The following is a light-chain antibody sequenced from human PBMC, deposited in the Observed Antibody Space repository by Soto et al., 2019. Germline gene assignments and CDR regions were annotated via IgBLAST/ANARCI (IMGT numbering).Light chain of an antibody. CDR3: QQYNNWPPHT. CDR2: GAS. CDR1: QIVGTK. J-gene: IGKJ4*01. Sequence: ETVMTQSPATLSVSPGERVTLSCRAGQIVGTKLAWYQQKPGQAPRLLVYGASTRATGIPARFSGSGSGTEFSLTISSLQSEDFAVYYCQQYNNWPPHTFGGGTKVEIK. V-gene: IGKV3-15*01.